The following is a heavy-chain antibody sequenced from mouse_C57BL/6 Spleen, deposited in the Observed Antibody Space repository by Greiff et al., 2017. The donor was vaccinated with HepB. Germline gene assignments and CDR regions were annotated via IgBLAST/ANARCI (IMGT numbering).Heavy chain of an antibody. D-gene: IGHD2-5*01. CDR1: GYTFTSYW. CDR3: TRKGIYSNYRYFDV. V-gene: IGHV1-5*01. Sequence: VQLQQSGTVLARPGASVKMSCKTSGYTFTSYWMHWVKQRPGQGLEWIGAIYPGNSDTSYNQKFKGKAKLTAVTSASTAYMELSSLTNEDSAVYYCTRKGIYSNYRYFDVWGTGTTVTVSS. CDR2: IYPGNSDT. J-gene: IGHJ1*03.